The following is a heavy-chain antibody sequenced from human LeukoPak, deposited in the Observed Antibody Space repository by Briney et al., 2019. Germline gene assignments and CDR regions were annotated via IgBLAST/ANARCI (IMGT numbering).Heavy chain of an antibody. Sequence: PGRSLRLSCATSGLTFDDYAMYWVRQDPGKGLEWVSGISWNSGSIVYADSVKGRFTISRDNAKNSLYLQMNSLRVEDTALYYCARRNLDLRAFDIWGQGTMVTVSS. CDR1: GLTFDDYA. CDR3: ARRNLDLRAFDI. J-gene: IGHJ3*02. CDR2: ISWNSGSI. V-gene: IGHV3-9*01. D-gene: IGHD3-3*01.